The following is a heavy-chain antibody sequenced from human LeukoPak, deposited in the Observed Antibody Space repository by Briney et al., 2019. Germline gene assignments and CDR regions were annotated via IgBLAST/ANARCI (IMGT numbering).Heavy chain of an antibody. V-gene: IGHV3-73*01. J-gene: IGHJ4*02. CDR1: GFTVSGSA. CDR2: VRSKGYNYAT. Sequence: GGSLRLSCAVSGFTVSGSAMHWVRQASGKGLEWLGRVRSKGYNYATAYGASVKDRFIISRDDSKRTAYLQTSSLKSEDTAVYYCATLGETSGWYPDHWGQGTLVTVSS. CDR3: ATLGETSGWYPDH. D-gene: IGHD6-19*01.